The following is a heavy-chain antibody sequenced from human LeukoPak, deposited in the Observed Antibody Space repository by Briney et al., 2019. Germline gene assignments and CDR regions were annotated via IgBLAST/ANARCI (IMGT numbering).Heavy chain of an antibody. D-gene: IGHD2-2*01. CDR3: ARGYSTSCYDY. CDR2: ISSSGSTI. J-gene: IGHJ4*02. Sequence: QPGGSLRLSCAASGFTFSSYEMNWVRQAPGKGLEWVSYISSSGSTIYYADSVRGRFTISRDNSKNTLYLQMNSLRAEDTAVYYCARGYSTSCYDYWGQGTLVTVSS. CDR1: GFTFSSYE. V-gene: IGHV3-48*03.